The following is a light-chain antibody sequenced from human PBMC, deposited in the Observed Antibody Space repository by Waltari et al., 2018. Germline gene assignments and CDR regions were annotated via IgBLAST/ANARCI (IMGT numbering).Light chain of an antibody. Sequence: DIQMTQSPSSLSASVGARVTITCRASQNINSYLSWYQQKSGRAPKLLIYAASSLQSGVPSRFSGSRSGTDFTLTISTLQPEDFGTYYCQQSYRTLTFGGGTKVEIK. J-gene: IGKJ4*01. CDR1: QNINSY. CDR3: QQSYRTLT. CDR2: AAS. V-gene: IGKV1-39*01.